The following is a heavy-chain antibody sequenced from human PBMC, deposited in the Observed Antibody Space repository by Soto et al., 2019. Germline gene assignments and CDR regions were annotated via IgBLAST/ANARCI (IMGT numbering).Heavy chain of an antibody. CDR2: IYHSGST. J-gene: IGHJ4*02. D-gene: IGHD6-19*01. Sequence: QVQLQESGPGLVKPSGTLSLTCAVSGGSISSSNWWSWVRQPPGKGLEWIGEIYHSGSTNYNPSLKSRVXMXVDXSKNQFSLKLSSVTAADTAVYYCARVAVAGTRVDYWGQGTLVTVSS. CDR1: GGSISSSNW. V-gene: IGHV4-4*02. CDR3: ARVAVAGTRVDY.